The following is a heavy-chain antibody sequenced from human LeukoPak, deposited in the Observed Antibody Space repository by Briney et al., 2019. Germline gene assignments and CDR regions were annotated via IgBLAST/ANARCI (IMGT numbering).Heavy chain of an antibody. CDR3: ARQADIAVAGAFDY. D-gene: IGHD6-19*01. CDR2: IYPGDSDT. Sequence: GESLKISCKGSGYSFSNYWIGWVRQMPGQGLEWMGIIYPGDSDTRYSPSFQGRVTFSADKSTNTAYLQWRSLKASDTAMYYCARQADIAVAGAFDYWGQGTLVTVSS. J-gene: IGHJ4*02. V-gene: IGHV5-51*01. CDR1: GYSFSNYW.